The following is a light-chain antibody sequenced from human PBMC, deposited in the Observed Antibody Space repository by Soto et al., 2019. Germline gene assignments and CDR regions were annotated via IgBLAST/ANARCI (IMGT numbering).Light chain of an antibody. CDR3: MLYMGGGLVV. J-gene: IGLJ2*01. CDR2: STN. V-gene: IGLV8-61*01. CDR1: SGSVSTTYY. Sequence: QTVVTQEPSFSVSPGGKVTLTCGLPSGSVSTTYYPSWYQQTPGQAPRTLIYSTNIRSSGVPDRFSGSILGNKAALTITGAQADDESDYHCMLYMGGGLVVFGGGTKLTVL.